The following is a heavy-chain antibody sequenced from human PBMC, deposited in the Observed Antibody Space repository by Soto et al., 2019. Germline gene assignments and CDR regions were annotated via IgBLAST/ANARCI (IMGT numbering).Heavy chain of an antibody. V-gene: IGHV1-69*12. CDR2: IIPIFGTA. Sequence: QVQLVQSGAEVKKPGSSVKVSCKASGGTFSSYAISWVRQAPGQGLEWMGGIIPIFGTANYAQKFQGRVTITADESTSKAYMELSSLRAEDMSVYYCARESLDRVGELATHYWIDYWGQGPLVTVPP. CDR3: ARESLDRVGELATHYWIDY. CDR1: GGTFSSYA. J-gene: IGHJ4*02. D-gene: IGHD1-1*01.